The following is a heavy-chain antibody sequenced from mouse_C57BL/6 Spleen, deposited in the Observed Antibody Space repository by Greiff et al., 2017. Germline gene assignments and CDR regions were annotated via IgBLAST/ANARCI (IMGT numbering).Heavy chain of an antibody. CDR3: ASNYGY. Sequence: QVHLQQSGPELVKPGASVKISCKASGYAFSSSWMNWVKQRPGKGLEWIGRIYPGDGDTNYNGKFKGKATLTADKSSSTAYMQLSSLTSEDSAVYFCASNYGYWGQGTTLTVSS. CDR2: IYPGDGDT. D-gene: IGHD1-1*01. V-gene: IGHV1-82*01. CDR1: GYAFSSSW. J-gene: IGHJ2*01.